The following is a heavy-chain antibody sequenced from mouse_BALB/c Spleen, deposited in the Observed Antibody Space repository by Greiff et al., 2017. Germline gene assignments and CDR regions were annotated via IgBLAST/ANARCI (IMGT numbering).Heavy chain of an antibody. CDR2: IWAGGST. CDR3: ARDRGLPRYYFDY. CDR1: GFSLTSYG. J-gene: IGHJ2*01. Sequence: QVQLKQSGPGLVAPSQSLSITCTVSGFSLTSYGVHWVRQPPGKGLEWLGVIWAGGSTNYNSALMSRLSISKDNSKSQVFLKMNSLQTDDTAMYYCARDRGLPRYYFDYWGQGTTLTVSS. V-gene: IGHV2-9*02. D-gene: IGHD5-5*01.